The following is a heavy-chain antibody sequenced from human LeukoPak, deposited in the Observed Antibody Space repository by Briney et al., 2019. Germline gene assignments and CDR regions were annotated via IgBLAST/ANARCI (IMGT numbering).Heavy chain of an antibody. Sequence: GGSLRLSCAASGFTFSSSAMSWVRQAPGEGLGWVSALDGSDETTYYADSVKGRFTISRDNSKNTLYLQLTSLRVDDTAVYYCAKVATWTYFDSWGQGTLVTVSS. V-gene: IGHV3-23*01. D-gene: IGHD3/OR15-3a*01. CDR1: GFTFSSSA. CDR2: LDGSDETT. CDR3: AKVATWTYFDS. J-gene: IGHJ4*02.